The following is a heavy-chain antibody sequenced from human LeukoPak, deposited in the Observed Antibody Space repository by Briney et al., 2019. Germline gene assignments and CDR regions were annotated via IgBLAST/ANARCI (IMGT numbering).Heavy chain of an antibody. Sequence: SETLSLTCTVSGGSISSGSYYWSRIRQPAGKGLEWIGHIYTSGSTNYNPSLKSRVTISVDTSKNQFSLRLSAVTAADTAVYYCARASGITGTKGPFDPWGQGSLVTVSS. J-gene: IGHJ5*02. CDR2: IYTSGST. CDR1: GGSISSGSYY. CDR3: ARASGITGTKGPFDP. V-gene: IGHV4-61*09. D-gene: IGHD1-7*01.